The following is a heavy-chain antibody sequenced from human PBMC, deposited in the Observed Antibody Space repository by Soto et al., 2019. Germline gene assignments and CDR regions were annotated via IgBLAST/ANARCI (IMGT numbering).Heavy chain of an antibody. V-gene: IGHV4-30-2*01. D-gene: IGHD6-19*01. CDR3: ARGGLLPDY. J-gene: IGHJ4*02. Sequence: QLQLQESGSGLVKPSQTLSLTCAVSGGSTSSGGYSWSWLRQPPGKGLEWIGYISHSGSTDYNPSLQGRVTISVDTSKNQFSLRLSSVTAADTAVYYCARGGLLPDYWGQGTLVTVSS. CDR2: ISHSGST. CDR1: GGSTSSGGYS.